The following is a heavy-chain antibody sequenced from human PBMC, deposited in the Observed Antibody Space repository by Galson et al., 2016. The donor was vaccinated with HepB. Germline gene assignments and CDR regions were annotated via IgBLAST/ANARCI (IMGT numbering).Heavy chain of an antibody. J-gene: IGHJ6*03. Sequence: LRLSCAASTFTFSDYSMNWVRQTPGKGLEWVSFISGRSSYIYYAVSVEGRFTVSRDNAKNSLYLQMNSLRAEDTAVYYCARVSPVDYYYYMDVWGRGTTVTVS. CDR1: TFTFSDYS. V-gene: IGHV3-21*01. CDR3: ARVSPVDYYYYMDV. CDR2: ISGRSSYI.